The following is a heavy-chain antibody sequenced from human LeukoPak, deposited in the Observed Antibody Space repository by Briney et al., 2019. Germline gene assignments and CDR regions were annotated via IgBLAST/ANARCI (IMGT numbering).Heavy chain of an antibody. D-gene: IGHD2-2*01. J-gene: IGHJ5*02. CDR1: GYSFSTNM. CDR3: ASTRIVGYQLPRTTNWFDP. V-gene: IGHV3-48*04. CDR2: ISSSGSSM. Sequence: PGGSLRLSCVVSGYSFSTNMMTWVRQAPGKGLEWVSYISSSGSSMYYADSVKGRFTISRDNAKNSLYLQMNSLRAEDTAVYYCASTRIVGYQLPRTTNWFDPWGQGTLVTVSS.